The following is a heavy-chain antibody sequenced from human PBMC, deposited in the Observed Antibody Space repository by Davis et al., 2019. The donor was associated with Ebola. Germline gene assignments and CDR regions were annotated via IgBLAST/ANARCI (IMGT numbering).Heavy chain of an antibody. CDR2: ISSSSSTI. J-gene: IGHJ5*02. CDR3: ARASGSSWYGWFDP. Sequence: GGSLRLSCAASGFTFSSYAMRWVRQAPGKGLEWVSYISSSSSTIYYADSVKGRFTISRDNAKNSLYLQMNSLRAEDTALYYCARASGSSWYGWFDPWGQGTLVTVSS. D-gene: IGHD6-13*01. CDR1: GFTFSSYA. V-gene: IGHV3-48*04.